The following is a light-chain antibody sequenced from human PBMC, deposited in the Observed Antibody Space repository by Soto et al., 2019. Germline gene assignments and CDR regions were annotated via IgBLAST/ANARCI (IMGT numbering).Light chain of an antibody. CDR1: QSVFSS. CDR2: DAS. V-gene: IGKV3-11*01. J-gene: IGKJ4*01. CDR3: QQRNSLPLT. Sequence: ETVLTQSPATLSLSPGERASLSCRASQSVFSSLAWYQQKPGQAPRLLISDASNRAAGIPARFSGSGSGTDFTLTISSLEPEDFAVYYCQQRNSLPLTFGGGTKVDIK.